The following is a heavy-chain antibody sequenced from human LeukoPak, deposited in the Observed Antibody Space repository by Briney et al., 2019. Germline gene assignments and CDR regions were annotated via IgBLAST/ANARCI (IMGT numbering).Heavy chain of an antibody. D-gene: IGHD3-3*01. CDR3: ARVNNYDFWSGYPHY. CDR2: IYHSGST. Sequence: PSETLSLTCTVSGYSISSGYYWGWIRQPPGKGLEWIGSIYHSGSTYYNPSLKSRVTISVDTSKNQFSLKLSSVTAADTALYYCARVNNYDFWSGYPHYWGQGTLVTVSS. V-gene: IGHV4-38-2*02. CDR1: GYSISSGYY. J-gene: IGHJ4*02.